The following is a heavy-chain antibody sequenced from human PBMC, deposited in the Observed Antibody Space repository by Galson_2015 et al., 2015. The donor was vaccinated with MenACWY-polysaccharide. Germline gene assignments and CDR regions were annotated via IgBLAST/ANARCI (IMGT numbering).Heavy chain of an antibody. CDR1: GFRINTYY. Sequence: SLRLSCAASGFRINTYYMNWVRQTPGKGLECVSSISKSGNDMQYTVSVRGRFTISRDIAKNSLFLQMNSLGVEDTAIYYCAKDFHNYGMDVWGHGTTVTVSS. J-gene: IGHJ6*02. V-gene: IGHV3-21*06. CDR3: AKDFHNYGMDV. CDR2: ISKSGNDM.